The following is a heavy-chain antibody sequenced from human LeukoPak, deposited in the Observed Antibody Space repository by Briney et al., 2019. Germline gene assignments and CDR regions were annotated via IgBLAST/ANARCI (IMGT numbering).Heavy chain of an antibody. J-gene: IGHJ4*02. Sequence: SEALSLTCTVSGGSINSGSYYWGWIRRPPGKGLEWIGNVFYSGHTFSHPSLKSRVTVSIDTSKNQFSLNLSSVTAADTAVYYCARFYSPPGPLFDYWGRGALVTVSS. CDR2: VFYSGHT. V-gene: IGHV4-39*01. CDR3: ARFYSPPGPLFDY. CDR1: GGSINSGSYY. D-gene: IGHD2-21*01.